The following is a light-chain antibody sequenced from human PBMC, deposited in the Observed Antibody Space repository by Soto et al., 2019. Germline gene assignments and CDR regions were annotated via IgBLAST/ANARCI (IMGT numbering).Light chain of an antibody. Sequence: EIVLTQSPGTLSLSPGERATLSCRASQSVTSNCLAWYQQKPGQAPRLLIYGASSRATGIPDRFSGSGSGTEFTLTISRVEPEDFAVYYCQQYDSSRTFGQGTKVDIK. J-gene: IGKJ1*01. CDR1: QSVTSNC. V-gene: IGKV3-20*01. CDR3: QQYDSSRT. CDR2: GAS.